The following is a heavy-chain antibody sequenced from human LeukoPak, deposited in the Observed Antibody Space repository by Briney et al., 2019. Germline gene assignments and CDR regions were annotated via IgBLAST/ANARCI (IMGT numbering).Heavy chain of an antibody. Sequence: ASVKVSCKASGYTFTSYGISWVRQAPGQGLEWMGWISAYNGNTNYAQKLQGRVTMTTDTYSSTAYMELRSLRSDDTAVYYCARDRGDILTGALGYWGQGTLVTVSS. CDR3: ARDRGDILTGALGY. V-gene: IGHV1-18*01. CDR2: ISAYNGNT. D-gene: IGHD3-9*01. CDR1: GYTFTSYG. J-gene: IGHJ4*02.